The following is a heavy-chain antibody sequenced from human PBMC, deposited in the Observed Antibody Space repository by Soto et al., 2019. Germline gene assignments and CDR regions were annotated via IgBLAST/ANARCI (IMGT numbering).Heavy chain of an antibody. Sequence: SETLSLTCAVYGGSFSGYYWSWIRQHPGKGLEWIGEINHSGSTNYNPSLKSRVTISVDTSKNQFSLNLSSVTAADTAVYYCARWVEVSLDYFDSWGQGTPVTVSS. J-gene: IGHJ4*02. CDR1: GGSFSGYY. CDR2: INHSGST. V-gene: IGHV4-34*01. CDR3: ARWVEVSLDYFDS. D-gene: IGHD2-15*01.